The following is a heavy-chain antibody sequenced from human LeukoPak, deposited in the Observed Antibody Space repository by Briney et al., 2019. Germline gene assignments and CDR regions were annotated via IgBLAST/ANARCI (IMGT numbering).Heavy chain of an antibody. J-gene: IGHJ4*02. CDR3: ARQPLEWQLPYYFDY. CDR2: INWNGGST. Sequence: AGSLRLSCAASGFTFDDYGMSWVRQATGKGLEWVSGINWNGGSTGYADSVKGRFTISRDNAKNSLYLQMNSLRAEDTALYYCARQPLEWQLPYYFDYWGQGTLVTVSS. D-gene: IGHD1-26*01. CDR1: GFTFDDYG. V-gene: IGHV3-20*04.